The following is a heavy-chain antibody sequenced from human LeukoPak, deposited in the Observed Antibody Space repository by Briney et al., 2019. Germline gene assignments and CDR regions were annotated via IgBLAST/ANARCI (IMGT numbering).Heavy chain of an antibody. CDR2: ISAYSGHT. J-gene: IGHJ6*02. Sequence: ASVKVSCKASGYXFASFGINWVRQAPGQGLEWMGWISAYSGHTNYAQKFQDRVTMTTNTSTSTAYMELRSLRSDDTAVYYCARDIHEVRFDYGMDVWGQGTTVAVFS. CDR1: GYXFASFG. CDR3: ARDIHEVRFDYGMDV. D-gene: IGHD2-2*02. V-gene: IGHV1-18*01.